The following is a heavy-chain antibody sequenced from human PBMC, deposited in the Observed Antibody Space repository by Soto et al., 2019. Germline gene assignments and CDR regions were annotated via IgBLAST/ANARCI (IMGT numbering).Heavy chain of an antibody. Sequence: TLSLTCTVSGGSISSGGYYWSWIRQHPGKGLEWIGYIYYSGSTYYNPTLKSRVTISVDTSKNQFSLKLSSVTAADTAVFFCARARPSYGDYSIVWFDPWGQGTLVTVSS. CDR1: GGSISSGGYY. J-gene: IGHJ5*02. CDR3: ARARPSYGDYSIVWFDP. CDR2: IYYSGST. V-gene: IGHV4-31*03. D-gene: IGHD4-17*01.